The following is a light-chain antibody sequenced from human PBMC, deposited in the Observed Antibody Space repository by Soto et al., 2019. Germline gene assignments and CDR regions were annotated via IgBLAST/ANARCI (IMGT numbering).Light chain of an antibody. CDR3: QSADSSDSFPVV. J-gene: IGLJ2*01. Sequence: SYELTQPPSVSVSPGQTARITCSGDVLPKQFVYWYQQKSGQAPVLVIYKDSDRPSGIPERFSGSTSGTTVTLTISAVQAEDEADYYCQSADSSDSFPVVFGGGTKLTVL. V-gene: IGLV3-25*03. CDR1: VLPKQF. CDR2: KDS.